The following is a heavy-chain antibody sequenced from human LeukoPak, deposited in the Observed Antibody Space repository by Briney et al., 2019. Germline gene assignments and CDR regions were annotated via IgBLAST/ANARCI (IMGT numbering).Heavy chain of an antibody. CDR1: GGSFSGYY. CDR2: INHSGST. V-gene: IGHV4-34*01. D-gene: IGHD3-22*01. CDR3: ARATLRRITMIVVVIRGGVFDY. Sequence: SETLSLTRAVYGGSFSGYYWSWIRQPPGKGLEWIGEINHSGSTNDNPSLKSRVTISVDTSKNQFSLKLSSVTAADTAVYYCARATLRRITMIVVVIRGGVFDYWGQGTLVTVSS. J-gene: IGHJ4*02.